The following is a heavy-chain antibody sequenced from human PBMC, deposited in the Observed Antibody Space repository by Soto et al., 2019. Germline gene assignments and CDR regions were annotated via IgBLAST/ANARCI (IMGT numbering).Heavy chain of an antibody. V-gene: IGHV4-31*03. CDR1: GGSISSGGYY. J-gene: IGHJ5*02. Sequence: TLSLTCTVSGGSISSGGYYWSWIRQHPGKGLEWIGYIYYSGSTYYNPSLKSRVTISVDTSKNQFSLKLSSVTAADTAVYYCARSRTSYCSGGSCYPDNWFDPWGQGTLVTVSS. D-gene: IGHD2-15*01. CDR2: IYYSGST. CDR3: ARSRTSYCSGGSCYPDNWFDP.